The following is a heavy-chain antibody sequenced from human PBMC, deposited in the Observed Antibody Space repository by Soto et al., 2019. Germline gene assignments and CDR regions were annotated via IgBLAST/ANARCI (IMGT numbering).Heavy chain of an antibody. CDR3: ARWSDYGDYVALVPGGYFQH. Sequence: QVQLVQSGAEVKKPGSSVKVSCKASGGTFSSYAISWVRQAPGQGLEWMGGIIPIFGTANYAQKFQGRVTITADEPTSTAYRELSSLRSEDTAVYYCARWSDYGDYVALVPGGYFQHWGQGTLVTVSS. D-gene: IGHD4-17*01. CDR2: IIPIFGTA. V-gene: IGHV1-69*12. CDR1: GGTFSSYA. J-gene: IGHJ1*01.